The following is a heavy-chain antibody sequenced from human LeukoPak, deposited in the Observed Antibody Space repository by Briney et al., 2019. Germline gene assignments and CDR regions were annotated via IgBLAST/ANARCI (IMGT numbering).Heavy chain of an antibody. CDR1: GFTFSSYG. J-gene: IGHJ4*02. V-gene: IGHV3-30*02. Sequence: GGSLRLSCAASGFTFSSYGMHWVRQAPGKGLEWVAFIRYDGSNKYYADSVKGRFTISRDNSKNTLYLQMNSLRAEDTAVYYCASLGEGEQSEDYFDYWGQGTLVTVSS. CDR3: ASLGEGEQSEDYFDY. D-gene: IGHD3-16*01. CDR2: IRYDGSNK.